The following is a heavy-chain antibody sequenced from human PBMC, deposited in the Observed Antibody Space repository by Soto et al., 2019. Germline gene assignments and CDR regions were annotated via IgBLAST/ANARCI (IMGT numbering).Heavy chain of an antibody. Sequence: EVELVESGGVLVEPGGSRRLSCAASGFAFTNAWMTWVRQAPGKALEWIGRIRSQIDGGTTDYAGPVKGRFTISRDDSKNTLYLQMKSLKLEDTAVYYCTTVAYGEYVSDYWGQGTLVTVSS. CDR1: GFAFTNAW. V-gene: IGHV3-15*01. D-gene: IGHD4-17*01. J-gene: IGHJ4*02. CDR2: IRSQIDGGTT. CDR3: TTVAYGEYVSDY.